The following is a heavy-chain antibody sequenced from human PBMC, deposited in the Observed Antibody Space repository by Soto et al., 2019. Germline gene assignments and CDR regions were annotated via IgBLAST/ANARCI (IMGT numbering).Heavy chain of an antibody. D-gene: IGHD3-9*01. CDR3: ARLYYDILTGYSAPYYFDY. V-gene: IGHV4-30-4*01. Sequence: SETLSLTCTVSGGSISSGDYYWSWIRQPPGKGLEWIGYIYYSGSTYYNPSLKSRVTISVDTSKNQFSLKLSSVTAADTAVYYCARLYYDILTGYSAPYYFDYWGQGTLVTVSS. CDR2: IYYSGST. J-gene: IGHJ4*02. CDR1: GGSISSGDYY.